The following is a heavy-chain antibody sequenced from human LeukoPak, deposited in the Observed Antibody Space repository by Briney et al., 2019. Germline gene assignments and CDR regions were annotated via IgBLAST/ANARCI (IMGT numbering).Heavy chain of an antibody. CDR1: GFTFSTFG. V-gene: IGHV3-30*02. Sequence: PGGSLRLSCAASGFTFSTFGMHWVRQAPGKGLEWVAVIRSDGGDKYYADSVKGRFTLSRDNSKNTLYLQVNSLRAEDAAVYYCARDTVINEGFWGQGTLVTVSS. D-gene: IGHD4-17*01. J-gene: IGHJ4*02. CDR2: IRSDGGDK. CDR3: ARDTVINEGF.